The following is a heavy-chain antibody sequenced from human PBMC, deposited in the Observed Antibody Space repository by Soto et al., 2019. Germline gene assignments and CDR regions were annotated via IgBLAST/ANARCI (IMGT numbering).Heavy chain of an antibody. V-gene: IGHV3-30-3*01. J-gene: IGHJ6*02. Sequence: GGSLRLSCAASGFTFSSYAMHWVRQAPGKGLEWVAVISYDGSNKYYADSVKGRFTISRDNSKNTLYLQMNSLRAEDTAVYYCARDSSWSSFNIYYYGMDVWGQGTTVTVSS. CDR2: ISYDGSNK. D-gene: IGHD6-19*01. CDR1: GFTFSSYA. CDR3: ARDSSWSSFNIYYYGMDV.